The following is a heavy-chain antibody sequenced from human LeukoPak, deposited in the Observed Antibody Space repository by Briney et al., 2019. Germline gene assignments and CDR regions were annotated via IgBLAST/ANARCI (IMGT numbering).Heavy chain of an antibody. J-gene: IGHJ6*03. D-gene: IGHD6-13*01. Sequence: PSETLSLTCAVYGGSFSGYYWSWIRQPPGKGLEWIGEINHSGSTNYNPSLKSRVTISVDTSKNQFSLKLSSVTAADTAVYYCARGLAAAGYVYYYYYMDVWGKGTTVTVSS. CDR2: INHSGST. V-gene: IGHV4-34*01. CDR3: ARGLAAAGYVYYYYYMDV. CDR1: GGSFSGYY.